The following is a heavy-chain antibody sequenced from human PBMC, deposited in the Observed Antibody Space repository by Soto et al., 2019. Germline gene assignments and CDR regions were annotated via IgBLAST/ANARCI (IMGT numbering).Heavy chain of an antibody. CDR2: INPNSGAT. Sequence: QVQLAQSGAEVKKPGASVKVSCKASGYTFTGYFIHWVRQAPGQGLEWMAYINPNSGATKYAQKFQGRVTLTWDTSINTAYMEMSMVTSDDTAVYYCARGGGTILAPLPWGQGTLVTVSS. J-gene: IGHJ5*02. CDR1: GYTFTGYF. D-gene: IGHD3-3*01. V-gene: IGHV1-2*02. CDR3: ARGGGTILAPLP.